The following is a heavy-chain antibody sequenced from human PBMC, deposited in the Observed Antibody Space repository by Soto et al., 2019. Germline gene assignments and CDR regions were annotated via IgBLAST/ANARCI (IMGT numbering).Heavy chain of an antibody. CDR2: IKPDGSDQ. CDR3: TRAGGSYYFDF. D-gene: IGHD3-10*01. Sequence: EVQLVESGGGLVLPGGSLRLSCAASGFTFSSLWMSWVRQAPGKGLEWVANIKPDGSDQYYVDSVKGRFTISRDNARNSLYLQMNSLRGDDTDVYYCTRAGGSYYFDFWGQGTLVTVSA. CDR1: GFTFSSLW. V-gene: IGHV3-7*01. J-gene: IGHJ4*02.